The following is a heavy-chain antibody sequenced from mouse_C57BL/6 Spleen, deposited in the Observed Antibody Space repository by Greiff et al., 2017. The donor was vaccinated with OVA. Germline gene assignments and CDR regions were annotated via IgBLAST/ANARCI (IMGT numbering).Heavy chain of an antibody. V-gene: IGHV1-69*01. D-gene: IGHD2-13*01. CDR2: IDPSDSYT. J-gene: IGHJ2*01. CDR1: GYTFTSYW. CDR3: ARYYGEGYYFDY. Sequence: VQLQQPGAELVMPGASVKLSCKASGYTFTSYWMHWVKQRPGHGLEWIGEIDPSDSYTTYNQKFKGKATLTVDKSSSTAYMQLSSLTSEDSAVYDCARYYGEGYYFDYWGQGTTLTVSS.